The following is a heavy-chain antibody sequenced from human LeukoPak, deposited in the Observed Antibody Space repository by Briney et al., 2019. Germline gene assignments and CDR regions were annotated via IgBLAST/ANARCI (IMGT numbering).Heavy chain of an antibody. CDR1: GFTFSSYG. V-gene: IGHV3-30*19. J-gene: IGHJ4*02. D-gene: IGHD3-22*01. Sequence: GGSLRLSCAASGFTFSSYGMHWVRQAPGKGLEWVAAISYDGNKKYYADSVKGRFTISRDNSENTLYLQMNSLRAEDTAVYYCARVSGYYYDSSGYYKDWGQGTLVTVSS. CDR3: ARVSGYYYDSSGYYKD. CDR2: ISYDGNKK.